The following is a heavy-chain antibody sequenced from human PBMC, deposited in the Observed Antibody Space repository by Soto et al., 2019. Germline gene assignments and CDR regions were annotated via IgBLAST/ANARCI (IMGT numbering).Heavy chain of an antibody. CDR2: ILVDGRT. D-gene: IGHD1-1*01. CDR3: AKATATGGGAFDI. CDR1: GFICSSYY. Sequence: PXVSLRLSCAACGFICSSYYMSWVRQAPGKGLEWVSTILVDGRTFYVDSVKGRFTISRDSSQNTVYLQMNSLTAGDTALYYCAKATATGGGAFDICGQGTMVTVSS. J-gene: IGHJ3*02. V-gene: IGHV3-23*01.